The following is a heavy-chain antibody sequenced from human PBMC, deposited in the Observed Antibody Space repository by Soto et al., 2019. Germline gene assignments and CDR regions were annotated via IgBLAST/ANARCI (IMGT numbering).Heavy chain of an antibody. CDR1: GYTFTNYG. CDR2: ISPYNGNT. J-gene: IGHJ4*02. Sequence: ASVKVSCKASGYTFTNYGISWVRQAPGQGLEWMGWISPYNGNTNYAQKVQGRVTMTTDTSTTTAYMELRSLRSDDTAVYYCARTNGYSSFWQQFDFWGQETLVNVAS. V-gene: IGHV1-18*01. D-gene: IGHD6-19*01. CDR3: ARTNGYSSFWQQFDF.